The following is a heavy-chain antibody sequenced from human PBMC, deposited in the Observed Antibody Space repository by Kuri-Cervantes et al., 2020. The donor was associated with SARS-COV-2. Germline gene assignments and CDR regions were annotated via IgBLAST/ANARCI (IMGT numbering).Heavy chain of an antibody. CDR2: TRNKANSYTT. CDR3: ARGNYYDSSGYFYYYGMDV. CDR1: GFTFSSYS. D-gene: IGHD3-22*01. Sequence: GGFLRLSCAASGFTFSSYSMNWVRQAPGRGLEWVGRTRNKANSYTTEYAASVKGRFTISRDDSKNSLYLQMNSLKTEDTAVYYCARGNYYDSSGYFYYYGMDVWGQGTTVTVSS. V-gene: IGHV3-72*01. J-gene: IGHJ6*02.